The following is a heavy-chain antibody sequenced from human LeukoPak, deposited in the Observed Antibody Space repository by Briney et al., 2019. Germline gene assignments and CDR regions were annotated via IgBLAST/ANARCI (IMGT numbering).Heavy chain of an antibody. V-gene: IGHV1-18*01. D-gene: IGHD3-22*01. CDR2: ISAYNGNT. CDR3: ARDTRHITMIVEFQFDY. J-gene: IGHJ4*02. CDR1: GYTFTSYG. Sequence: ASVKVSCKASGYTFTSYGISWVRQAPGQGLEWMGWISAYNGNTNYAQKLQGRVTMTTDTSTSTAYMELRSLRSDDTAVYYCARDTRHITMIVEFQFDYWGQGTLVTVSS.